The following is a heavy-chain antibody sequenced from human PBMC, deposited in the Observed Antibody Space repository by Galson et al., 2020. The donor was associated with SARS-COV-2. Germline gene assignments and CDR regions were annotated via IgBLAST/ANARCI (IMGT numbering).Heavy chain of an antibody. CDR1: GYTFTDYY. V-gene: IGHV1-2*02. CDR2: INPNSGGT. Sequence: ASVKVSCKASGYTFTDYYMHWVRQAPGQGLEWMGWINPNSGGTNYAQKFQGRVTMTRDTSISTVYMELTRLRSDDTAVYYCARDRLNRSRRWLQLGGGGELDYWGQGTLVTVSS. D-gene: IGHD5-12*01. CDR3: ARDRLNRSRRWLQLGGGGELDY. J-gene: IGHJ4*02.